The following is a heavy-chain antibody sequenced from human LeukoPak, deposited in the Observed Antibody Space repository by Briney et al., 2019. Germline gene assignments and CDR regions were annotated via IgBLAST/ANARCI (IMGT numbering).Heavy chain of an antibody. V-gene: IGHV4-59*01. Sequence: PSETLSLTSTVCGGFISNYYWSWIRQAPGKGLEWIGNIYYSGSTKYNPSLKSRVTLSVDTSKNQFSLNLSSVTAADTAVYYCARGGRQQWLLFAFHIWGQGTMVTVSS. D-gene: IGHD2-21*02. CDR3: ARGGRQQWLLFAFHI. CDR1: GGFISNYY. CDR2: IYYSGST. J-gene: IGHJ3*02.